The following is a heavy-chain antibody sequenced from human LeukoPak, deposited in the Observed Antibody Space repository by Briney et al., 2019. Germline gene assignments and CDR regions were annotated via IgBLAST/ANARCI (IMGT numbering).Heavy chain of an antibody. CDR2: MNPNSGNT. Sequence: ASVKVSCKASGYTFTSYDINWVRQATGQGLEWMGWMNPNSGNTGYAQKLQGRVTMTTDTSTSTAYMELRSLRSDDTAVYYCARGPLGPGDYWGQGTLVTVSS. CDR1: GYTFTSYD. D-gene: IGHD3-16*01. CDR3: ARGPLGPGDY. V-gene: IGHV1-8*01. J-gene: IGHJ4*02.